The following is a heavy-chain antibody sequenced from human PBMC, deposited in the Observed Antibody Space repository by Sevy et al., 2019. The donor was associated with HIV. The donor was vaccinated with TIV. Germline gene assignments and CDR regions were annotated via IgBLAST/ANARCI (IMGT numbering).Heavy chain of an antibody. CDR3: ARDRGPVSNNCYPPDK. D-gene: IGHD1-1*01. CDR2: ITSSSNYI. CDR1: GFTFSGYN. J-gene: IGHJ4*02. Sequence: GGSLRLSCATSGFTFSGYNMNWVRQAPGKGLEWVSSITSSSNYIYYADSVKGRFTISRDNANNSLYLQMHSLRTEDTAVYYCARDRGPVSNNCYPPDKWGQGTLVTVSS. V-gene: IGHV3-21*06.